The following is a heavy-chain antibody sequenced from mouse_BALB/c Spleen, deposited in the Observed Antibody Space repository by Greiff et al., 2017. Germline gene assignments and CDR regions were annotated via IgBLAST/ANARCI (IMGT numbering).Heavy chain of an antibody. V-gene: IGHV5-4*02. Sequence: EVQLVESGGGLVKPGGSLKLSCAASGFTFSDYYMYWVRQTPEKRLEWVATISDGGSYTYYPDSVKGRFTISRDNAKNNLYLQMSSLKSEDTAMYYCAREREAWFAYWGQGTLVTVSA. CDR3: AREREAWFAY. CDR2: ISDGGSYT. J-gene: IGHJ3*01. CDR1: GFTFSDYY.